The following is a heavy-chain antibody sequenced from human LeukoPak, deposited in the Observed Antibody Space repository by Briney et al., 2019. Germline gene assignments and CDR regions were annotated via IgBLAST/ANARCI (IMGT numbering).Heavy chain of an antibody. CDR2: IYYSGNT. J-gene: IGHJ6*03. Sequence: SETLSLTCTVSGGSICYYYWSWIRQPPGKGLEWIGYIYYSGNTNYNPSLKSRVTISVDTSKSHFSLRLSSVTAADTAVYYCARGGTNRHMDVWAKGPRSPSP. CDR1: GGSICYYY. D-gene: IGHD3-16*01. CDR3: ARGGTNRHMDV. V-gene: IGHV4-59*01.